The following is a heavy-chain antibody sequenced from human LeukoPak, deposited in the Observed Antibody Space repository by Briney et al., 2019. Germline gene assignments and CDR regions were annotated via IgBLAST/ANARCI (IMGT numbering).Heavy chain of an antibody. J-gene: IGHJ4*02. CDR1: GFTFSSYS. D-gene: IGHD3-22*01. CDR2: ISSDESNK. CDR3: ARTRYDSSGYCLDY. V-gene: IGHV3-30*04. Sequence: GGSLRLSCAASGFTFSSYSMHRVRQAPGKGLEWVAVISSDESNKYYADSVKGRFTISRDNSKNTLYLQMNSLRAEDTAVYYCARTRYDSSGYCLDYWGQGTLVTVSS.